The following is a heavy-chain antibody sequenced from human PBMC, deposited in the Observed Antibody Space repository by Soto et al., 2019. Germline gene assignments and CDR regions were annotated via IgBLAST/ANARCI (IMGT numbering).Heavy chain of an antibody. CDR1: GYTFTSYG. CDR2: ISPNNGST. V-gene: IGHV1-18*01. J-gene: IGHJ6*03. Sequence: ASVKVSCKASGYTFTSYGISWVRQAPGQGLEWMGWISPNNGSTNYAQKLQGWVTMTRDTSISTAYMELSRLRSDDTAVYYCARADSVVVPAALYYYYYMDVWGKGTTVTVSS. D-gene: IGHD2-2*01. CDR3: ARADSVVVPAALYYYYYMDV.